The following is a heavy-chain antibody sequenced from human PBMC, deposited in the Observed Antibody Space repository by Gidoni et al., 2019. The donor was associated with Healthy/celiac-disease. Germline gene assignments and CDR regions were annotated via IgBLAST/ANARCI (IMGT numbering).Heavy chain of an antibody. CDR2: MNPNSGNT. CDR1: GYTFPSYD. CDR3: ARIAGTQYYYYGMDV. J-gene: IGHJ6*02. Sequence: QVQLVQSGAEVKKPGASGKVSCKASGYTFPSYDINWVRQATGQGLEWMGWMNPNSGNTGYAQKFQGRVTMTRNTSISTAYMELSSLRSEDTAVYYCARIAGTQYYYYGMDVWGQGTTVTVSS. V-gene: IGHV1-8*01. D-gene: IGHD1-7*01.